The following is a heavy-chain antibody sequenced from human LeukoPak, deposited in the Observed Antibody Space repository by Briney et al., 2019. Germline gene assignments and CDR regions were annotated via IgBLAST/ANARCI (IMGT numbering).Heavy chain of an antibody. CDR1: GYSFSSYW. V-gene: IGHV5-51*01. D-gene: IGHD5-24*01. Sequence: GQSLNISCKGLGYSFSSYWNAWVRQRPGKGLEWMGIIYPGGSETRYDPSFQGQVTISADSSTSTAYLQWSSLRASDTAMYYCARASRDGYNQNFDHWGQGTLVTVSS. J-gene: IGHJ4*02. CDR2: IYPGGSET. CDR3: ARASRDGYNQNFDH.